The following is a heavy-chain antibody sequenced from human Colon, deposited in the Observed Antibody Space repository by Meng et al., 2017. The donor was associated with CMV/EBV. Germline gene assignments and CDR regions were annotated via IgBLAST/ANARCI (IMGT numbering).Heavy chain of an antibody. D-gene: IGHD3-10*01. Sequence: VPLQESGPRLVKPSETLSLTCTCSGDSIKNYYWTWLRQPAGKGLEWLGRIHYSGGTDDNPSLKSRVTLSIDTSKNQLSLKIYSVTAADTAVYYCARAGARGVPVDLWGQGTLVTVSS. CDR1: GDSIKNYY. CDR3: ARAGARGVPVDL. CDR2: IHYSGGT. J-gene: IGHJ4*02. V-gene: IGHV4-4*07.